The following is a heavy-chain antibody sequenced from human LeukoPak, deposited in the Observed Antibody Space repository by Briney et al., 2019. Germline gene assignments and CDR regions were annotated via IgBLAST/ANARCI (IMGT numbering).Heavy chain of an antibody. CDR3: AKANLRYFDWLLSAFDY. V-gene: IGHV3-23*01. Sequence: PGGSLRLSCAASGFTFSSYAMSWVRQAPGKGLEWVSAISGSGGSTYYADSVKGRFTISRDNSKNTLYLQMYSLRAEDTAVYYCAKANLRYFDWLLSAFDYWGQGTLVAVSS. D-gene: IGHD3-9*01. CDR2: ISGSGGST. J-gene: IGHJ4*02. CDR1: GFTFSSYA.